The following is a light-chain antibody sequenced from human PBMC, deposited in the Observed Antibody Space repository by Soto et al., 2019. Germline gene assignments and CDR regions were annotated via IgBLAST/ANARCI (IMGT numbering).Light chain of an antibody. Sequence: DIKMTQSPSPLSASVGDRVTITCRASESGSRWLAWYQQKPGRTPKLLIYQASTLETGVPSRFSGSGSGTEFTLTISSLQPDDFATYYCQQYNAYSQAFGQGTKVEIK. CDR2: QAS. V-gene: IGKV1-5*03. J-gene: IGKJ1*01. CDR3: QQYNAYSQA. CDR1: ESGSRW.